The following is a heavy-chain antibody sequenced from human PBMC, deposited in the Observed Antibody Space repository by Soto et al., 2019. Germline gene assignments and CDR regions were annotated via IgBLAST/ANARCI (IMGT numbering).Heavy chain of an antibody. Sequence: SQTLSLTCAISGDSVSSNSAAWNWIRQSPSRGLEWLGRTYYRSKWYNDYAVSVKSRITINPDTSKNQFSLQLNSVTPEDTAVYYCAREGVIAVAGTRFYYYDGMDVWGQGTTVTVSS. CDR3: AREGVIAVAGTRFYYYDGMDV. CDR2: TYYRSKWYN. D-gene: IGHD6-19*01. CDR1: GDSVSSNSAA. J-gene: IGHJ6*02. V-gene: IGHV6-1*01.